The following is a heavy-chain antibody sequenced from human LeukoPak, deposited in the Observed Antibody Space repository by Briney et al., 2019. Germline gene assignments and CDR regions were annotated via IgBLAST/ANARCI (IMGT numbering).Heavy chain of an antibody. J-gene: IGHJ4*02. CDR1: GGSISSSSYY. V-gene: IGHV4-39*01. Sequence: SSETLSLTCTVSGGSISSSSYYWGWIRQPPGKGLEWIGSIYYSGSTYYNPSLKSRVTISVDTSKNQFSLKLSSVTAADTAVYYCARGHLRYLSTFWSGLGIDYWGQGTLVTVSS. D-gene: IGHD3-3*01. CDR3: ARGHLRYLSTFWSGLGIDY. CDR2: IYYSGST.